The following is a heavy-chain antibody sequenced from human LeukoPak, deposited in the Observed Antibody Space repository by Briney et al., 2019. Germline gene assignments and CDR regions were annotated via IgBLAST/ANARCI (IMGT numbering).Heavy chain of an antibody. CDR2: IYHSGST. D-gene: IGHD4-23*01. J-gene: IGHJ4*02. Sequence: PSETLSLTCAVYGGSFSGYSWSWIRQPPGKGLEWIGYIYHSGSTYYNPSLKSRVTISVDRSKNQFSLKLSSVTAADTAVYYCASGGTNYFDYWGQGTLVTVSS. CDR3: ASGGTNYFDY. V-gene: IGHV4-30-2*01. CDR1: GGSFSGYS.